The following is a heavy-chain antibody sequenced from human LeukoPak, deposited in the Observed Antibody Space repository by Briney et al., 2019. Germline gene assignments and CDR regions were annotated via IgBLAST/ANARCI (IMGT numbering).Heavy chain of an antibody. V-gene: IGHV3-23*01. D-gene: IGHD3-10*01. CDR3: AKGLLWFREFDY. Sequence: GGSLRLSCAASGFTFSSYAMSWVRQAPGKGLEWVSAISGSGGSTYYADSVKGRFTISRDNSKNRLYLQMNSLRAEDTAVYYCAKGLLWFREFDYWGQGTLVTVSS. J-gene: IGHJ4*02. CDR1: GFTFSSYA. CDR2: ISGSGGST.